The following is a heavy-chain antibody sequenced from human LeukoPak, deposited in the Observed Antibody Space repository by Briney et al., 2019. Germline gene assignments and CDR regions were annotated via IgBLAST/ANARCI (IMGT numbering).Heavy chain of an antibody. CDR1: GGSFSGYY. CDR3: ARGRWDRCSSTSCYTRYYYYYYMDV. Sequence: SETLSLTCAVYGGSFSGYYWSWIRQPPGKGLEWIGEINHSGSTNYNPSLKSRVTISVDTSKNQFSLKLSSVTAADTAVYYCARGRWDRCSSTSCYTRYYYYYYMDVWGKGTTVTVS. CDR2: INHSGST. D-gene: IGHD2-2*02. J-gene: IGHJ6*03. V-gene: IGHV4-34*01.